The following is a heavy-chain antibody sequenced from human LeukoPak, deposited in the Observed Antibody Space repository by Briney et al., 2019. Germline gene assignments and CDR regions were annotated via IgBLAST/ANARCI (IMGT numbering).Heavy chain of an antibody. CDR1: GGSISYYF. Sequence: PSETLSLTCTVSGGSISYYFWTWIRQPPGKGLEWIGYTYYNGSTNYNPSLKSRVTISIDTSKNQFSLKLSSVTAADTAVYYCATYAMRCTGTTCYPYRALDPWGQGTLVTVSS. V-gene: IGHV4-59*01. D-gene: IGHD2-2*01. CDR2: TYYNGST. J-gene: IGHJ5*02. CDR3: ATYAMRCTGTTCYPYRALDP.